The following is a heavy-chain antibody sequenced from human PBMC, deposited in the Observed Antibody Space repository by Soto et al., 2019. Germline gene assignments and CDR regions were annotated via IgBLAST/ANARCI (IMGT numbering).Heavy chain of an antibody. CDR3: AKDVTVDIVNTPGY. CDR1: GFTFSSYA. CDR2: ISYDGSNK. V-gene: IGHV3-30*18. Sequence: QVQLMESGGGVVQPGRSLRLSCVASGFTFSSYAIHWVRQAPGKGLEWVAVISYDGSNKFYADSVKGRFTISRDNSKNTLYLHMNSLNTEDTAVYYCAKDVTVDIVNTPGYWGQGTLVTVSS. J-gene: IGHJ4*02. D-gene: IGHD5-12*01.